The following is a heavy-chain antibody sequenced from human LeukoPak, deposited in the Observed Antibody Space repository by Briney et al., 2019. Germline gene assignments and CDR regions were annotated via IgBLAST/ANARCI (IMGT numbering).Heavy chain of an antibody. CDR2: INRDGSST. J-gene: IGHJ4*02. D-gene: IGHD1-26*01. CDR1: GFTFSSHW. V-gene: IGHV3-74*01. CDR3: AREIVGAREFDY. Sequence: GGSLRLSCAASGFTFSSHWMHWVRQAPGKGLVWVSRINRDGSSTSYADSVKGRLTISRDNAKNTLYLQMNSLRAEDTAVYYCAREIVGAREFDYWGQGTLVTVSS.